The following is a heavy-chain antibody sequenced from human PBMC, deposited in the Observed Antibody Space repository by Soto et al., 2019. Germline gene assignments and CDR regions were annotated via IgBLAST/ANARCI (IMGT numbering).Heavy chain of an antibody. Sequence: ASVKVSCKASGYTFTSYDINWVRQATGQGLEWMGWMNPNSANTGYAQKFQGRVTMTRNTSISTAYMELSSLRSEDTAVYYCARDPAPPAHADLWGQGTLVTVSS. CDR2: MNPNSANT. CDR1: GYTFTSYD. V-gene: IGHV1-8*01. J-gene: IGHJ4*02. CDR3: ARDPAPPAHADL.